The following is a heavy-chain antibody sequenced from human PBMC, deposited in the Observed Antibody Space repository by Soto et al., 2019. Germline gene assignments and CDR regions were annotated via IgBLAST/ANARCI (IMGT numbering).Heavy chain of an antibody. CDR3: ARGGYYVWGSSRATEYYFDY. CDR2: VYHSGST. CDR1: GYSISSGYY. J-gene: IGHJ4*02. D-gene: IGHD3-16*01. V-gene: IGHV4-38-2*01. Sequence: SETLSLTCAVSGYSISSGYYWGWIRQPPGEGLEWIGYVYHSGSTYYNPSLKSRVTISVDMSKNQFSLKLTSVTAADTALYYCARGGYYVWGSSRATEYYFDYWGRGTLVTVSS.